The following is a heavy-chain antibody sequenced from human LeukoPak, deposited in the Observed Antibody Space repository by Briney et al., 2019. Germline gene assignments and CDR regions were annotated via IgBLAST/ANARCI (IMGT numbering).Heavy chain of an antibody. CDR2: ISGSGDAT. J-gene: IGHJ4*02. D-gene: IGHD6-6*01. CDR3: AKGHFASSSLFDC. CDR1: KFNFA. V-gene: IGHV3-23*01. Sequence: PGGSLRVSCAASKFNFAMSWVRQTADKRLEWVSAISGSGDATFYTDSVKGRFTISRDNSKNTLYLQMNNLRVEDTAVYYCAKGHFASSSLFDCWGQGTLVTVSS.